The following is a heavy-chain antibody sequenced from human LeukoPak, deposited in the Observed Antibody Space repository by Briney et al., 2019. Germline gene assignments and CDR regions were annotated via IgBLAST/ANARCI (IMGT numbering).Heavy chain of an antibody. Sequence: SQTLSLTCTVSGGSISTGGYYWSWIRQHPGKGLEWIGNIYYSGSTYYSPSLKSRVTMSVDTSKNQFSLTLISVTAADTAVYFCARAAPNYYDSSGSLRNPYFDYWGQGTLVTVSS. V-gene: IGHV4-31*03. D-gene: IGHD3-22*01. CDR2: IYYSGST. CDR1: GGSISTGGYY. J-gene: IGHJ4*02. CDR3: ARAAPNYYDSSGSLRNPYFDY.